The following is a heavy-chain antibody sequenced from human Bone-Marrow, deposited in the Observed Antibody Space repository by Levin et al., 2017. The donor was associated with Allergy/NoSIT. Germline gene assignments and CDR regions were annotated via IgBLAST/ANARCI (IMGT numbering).Heavy chain of an antibody. CDR2: ISYDGIDK. D-gene: IGHD2-15*01. V-gene: IGHV3-30-3*01. J-gene: IGHJ4*02. CDR1: GFTFSRYA. CDR3: ARDRGGLVDH. Sequence: PGGSLRLSCAVSGFTFSRYAMHWVRQAPGKGLEWVALISYDGIDKRNADSVKGRFTISRDNSNNTLYLQMNGLRPEDTAVYFCARDRGGLVDHWGQGTLVTVSS.